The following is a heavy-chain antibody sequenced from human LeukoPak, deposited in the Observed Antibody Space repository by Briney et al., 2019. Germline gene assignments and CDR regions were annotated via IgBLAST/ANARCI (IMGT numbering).Heavy chain of an antibody. D-gene: IGHD6-13*01. V-gene: IGHV1-18*04. Sequence: GASVKVSCKASGYTFTSYGISWVRQAPGQGLEWMGWISAYNGNTNYAQKLKGRVTMTTDTSTSTAYMELRSLRSDDTAVYYCARPAGYSSSYPFDYWGQGTLVTVSS. CDR2: ISAYNGNT. CDR1: GYTFTSYG. CDR3: ARPAGYSSSYPFDY. J-gene: IGHJ4*02.